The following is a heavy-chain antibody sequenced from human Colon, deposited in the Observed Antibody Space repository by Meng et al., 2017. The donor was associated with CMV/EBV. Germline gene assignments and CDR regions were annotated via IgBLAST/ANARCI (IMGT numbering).Heavy chain of an antibody. J-gene: IGHJ1*01. CDR1: GGNFGSYS. V-gene: IGHV1-69*10. D-gene: IGHD2-8*01. Sequence: SVKVSCKASGGNFGSYSISWVRQAPGQGLEWLGGIIPLHPLTHYAQKFQGRVTITADKSTRTAYMEMSSLKSEDTAVYYCARGRDCINGLCFYDSWGQGTLVTVSS. CDR2: IIPLHPLT. CDR3: ARGRDCINGLCFYDS.